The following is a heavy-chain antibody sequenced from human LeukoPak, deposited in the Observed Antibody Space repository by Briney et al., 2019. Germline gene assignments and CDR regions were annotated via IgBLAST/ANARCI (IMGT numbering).Heavy chain of an antibody. CDR3: ARVGYYESSGYYEY. CDR1: GYTLTDYY. V-gene: IGHV1-2*06. J-gene: IGHJ4*02. D-gene: IGHD3-22*01. Sequence: ASVKVSCKASGYTLTDYYMHWVRQAPGQGLEWMGRINPNSGGTNYAQKFQGRVTMTRDTSISTVYMELSRLRSDDTAVYYCARVGYYESSGYYEYWGQGTLVTVYS. CDR2: INPNSGGT.